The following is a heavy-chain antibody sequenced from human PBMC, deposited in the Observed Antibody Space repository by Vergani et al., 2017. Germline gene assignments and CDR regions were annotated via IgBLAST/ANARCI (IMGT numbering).Heavy chain of an antibody. CDR3: ARRSSRYCSSTSCYTVYYYYMDV. Sequence: QVQLQQWGAGLLKPSETLSLTCAVYGGSFSGYYWSWIRQPPGKGLEWIGEINHSGSTNYNPSLKSRVTISVDTSKNQFSLKLSSVTAADTAEYYCARRSSRYCSSTSCYTVYYYYMDVWGKGTTVTVSS. CDR1: GGSFSGYY. V-gene: IGHV4-34*01. CDR2: INHSGST. D-gene: IGHD2-2*02. J-gene: IGHJ6*03.